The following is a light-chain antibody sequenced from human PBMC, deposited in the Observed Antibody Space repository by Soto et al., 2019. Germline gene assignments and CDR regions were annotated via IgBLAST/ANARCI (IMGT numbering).Light chain of an antibody. CDR3: QQCYSYYS. V-gene: IGKV1-5*01. J-gene: IGKJ2*03. CDR2: DAS. Sequence: DIQMTHSPSTLSASVGDRVTITCRASQSIGTSLAWHQQKPGKAPRFLIYDASTLESGVPSRFSGSGSGTEFTLTISSLQPDDFGTYYCQQCYSYYSFGQGTKVDIK. CDR1: QSIGTS.